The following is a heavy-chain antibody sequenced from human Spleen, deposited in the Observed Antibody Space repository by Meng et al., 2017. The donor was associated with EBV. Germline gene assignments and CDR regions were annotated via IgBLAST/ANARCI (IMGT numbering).Heavy chain of an antibody. CDR2: IDHSGNS. V-gene: IGHV4-61*01. CDR3: ARDIRPLGDFGF. J-gene: IGHJ4*02. Sequence: QVQLQESGPGLVKPSETLSLICTVSGGSVTSGNYYWNWIRQPPGKGLEWIGSIDHSGNSDYNPSLKSRVTMSVDTSKNQVSLRLSSVTAADTAVYFCARDIRPLGDFGFWGQGPLGTVAS. CDR1: GGSVTSGNYY. D-gene: IGHD1-26*01.